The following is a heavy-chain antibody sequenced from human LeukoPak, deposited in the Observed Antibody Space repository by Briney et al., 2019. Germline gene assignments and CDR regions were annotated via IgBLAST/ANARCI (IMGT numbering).Heavy chain of an antibody. CDR2: IYYSGST. D-gene: IGHD5-12*01. V-gene: IGHV4-39*01. J-gene: IGHJ4*02. Sequence: PSETLSLTCTVSGGSISSSSYYWGWIRQPPGKGLEWIGSIYYSGSTYYNPSLKSRVTISVDTSKNQFSLKLSSVIAADTAVYYCARHRYSGYDYWGQGTLVTVSS. CDR3: ARHRYSGYDY. CDR1: GGSISSSSYY.